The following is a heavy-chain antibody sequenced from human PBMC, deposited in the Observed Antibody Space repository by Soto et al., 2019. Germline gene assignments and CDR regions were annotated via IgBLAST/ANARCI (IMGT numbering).Heavy chain of an antibody. CDR2: ISGSGGST. V-gene: IGHV3-23*01. CDR1: GFTFSSYA. D-gene: IGHD3-16*01. Sequence: PGGSLRLSCSASGFTFSSYAMSWVRQAPGKGLEWVSAISGSGGSTYYADSVKGRFTISRDNSKNTLYLQMNSLRAEDTAVYYCAKVLRGGAMPGPDYWGQGTLVTVSS. CDR3: AKVLRGGAMPGPDY. J-gene: IGHJ4*02.